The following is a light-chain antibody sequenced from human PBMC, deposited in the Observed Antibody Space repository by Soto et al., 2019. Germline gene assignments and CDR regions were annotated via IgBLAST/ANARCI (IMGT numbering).Light chain of an antibody. CDR1: QDISNY. CDR3: QQYDNLPLT. CDR2: DAS. Sequence: DIQITQSPSTLSGSVGDRVTITCQASQDISNYLNWYQQTTGKAPKILIYDASNLETGVPSRFSGSGSGTDFTFPISRLQPEDIETYYCQQYDNLPLTFGGGTKVDIK. V-gene: IGKV1-33*01. J-gene: IGKJ4*01.